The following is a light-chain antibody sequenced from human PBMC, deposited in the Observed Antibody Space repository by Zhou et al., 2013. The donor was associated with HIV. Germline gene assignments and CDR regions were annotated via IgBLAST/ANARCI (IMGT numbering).Light chain of an antibody. Sequence: EIVMTQSATTLSVSPGERPTLSCRASQNINSNLAWYQQKVGQPPRLLISDASTRATGIPARFSGSGSGTEFTLTINSLQSEDFAVYYCQHYTTYPLTFGGGTKVEIK. J-gene: IGKJ4*01. CDR3: QHYTTYPLT. V-gene: IGKV3-15*01. CDR2: DAS. CDR1: QNINSN.